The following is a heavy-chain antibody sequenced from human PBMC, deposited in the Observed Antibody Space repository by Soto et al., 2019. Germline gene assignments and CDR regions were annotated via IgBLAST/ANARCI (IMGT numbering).Heavy chain of an antibody. V-gene: IGHV4-34*01. CDR1: GGSFSAYD. CDR2: INHSGIN. CDR3: ARLGGLNGFDI. J-gene: IGHJ3*02. D-gene: IGHD2-15*01. Sequence: SETLSLTCAVYGGSFSAYDWSWIRQPPGKGPEWIGEINHSGINYYNPSLKSRALISEATSKNHFSLRLSSVTAADTAVYYCARLGGLNGFDIWRQGTMVTVPS.